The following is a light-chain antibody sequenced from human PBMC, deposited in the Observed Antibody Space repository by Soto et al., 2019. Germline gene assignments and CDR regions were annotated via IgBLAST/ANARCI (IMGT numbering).Light chain of an antibody. CDR2: MGS. J-gene: IGKJ5*01. CDR1: QSLLYSNGYNY. Sequence: DLVMTQSPLSLPVTPGEPASISCRSSQSLLYSNGYNYLDWYLQKAGQSPQLLIYMGSNRASGVPDRFSGSGAGKDFTLKISRVEAEDVGVYYCMQAVQTPITFGQGTRLEIK. CDR3: MQAVQTPIT. V-gene: IGKV2-28*01.